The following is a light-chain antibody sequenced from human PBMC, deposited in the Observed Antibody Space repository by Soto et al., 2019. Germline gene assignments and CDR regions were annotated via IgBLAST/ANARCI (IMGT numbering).Light chain of an antibody. V-gene: IGKV1-5*01. CDR1: ESISGW. Sequence: DIEMTQSPSPLSASIGDGVTITCRASESISGWLAWYQQQPGKAPKLLIYDASNLESGVPSRFSGSGSGTEFTLAISSLQPDDFATCYCQQYNNYPRTFGQGTKVDIK. CDR3: QQYNNYPRT. J-gene: IGKJ1*01. CDR2: DAS.